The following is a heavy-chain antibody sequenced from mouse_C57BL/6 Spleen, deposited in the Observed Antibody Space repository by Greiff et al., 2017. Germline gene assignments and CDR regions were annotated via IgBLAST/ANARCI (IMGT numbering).Heavy chain of an antibody. V-gene: IGHV1-82*01. Sequence: QVQLQQSGPELVKPGASVKISCKASGYAFSSSWMNWVKQRPGKGLEWIGRIYPGDGDTNYNGKLKGKATLTAAKSSSTASMQLSSLTSEDSAVYFCAREGNYDGYYGWFAYWGQGTLVTVSA. CDR2: IYPGDGDT. D-gene: IGHD2-3*01. CDR3: AREGNYDGYYGWFAY. CDR1: GYAFSSSW. J-gene: IGHJ3*01.